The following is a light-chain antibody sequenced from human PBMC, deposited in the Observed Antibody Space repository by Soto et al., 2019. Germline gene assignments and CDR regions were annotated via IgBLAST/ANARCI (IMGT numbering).Light chain of an antibody. Sequence: QSVLTQPASVSGSPGQSITISCTGTSSDVGGYNYVSWYQQYPGRVPKLLIYKVSNRPSGISDRFSGSKSGDTASLTISGLQAEDEADYYCISYIPSTTTHWVFGGGTKLTVL. CDR2: KVS. J-gene: IGLJ3*02. CDR1: SSDVGGYNY. CDR3: ISYIPSTTTHWV. V-gene: IGLV2-14*01.